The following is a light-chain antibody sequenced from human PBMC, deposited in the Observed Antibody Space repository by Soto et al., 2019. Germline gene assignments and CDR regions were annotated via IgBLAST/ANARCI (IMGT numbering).Light chain of an antibody. V-gene: IGKV1-9*01. CDR3: QQLNSYPLT. CDR2: AAS. J-gene: IGKJ4*01. CDR1: QGISSY. Sequence: DIQLTQSPSFLSASVGDRVTITCRSSQGISSYLAWYQQKPGKAPKLLIYAASTLQSGVPSRFSGSGSGTECTLTISRMKPEDFATYYCQQLNSYPLTFGGGTKVEIK.